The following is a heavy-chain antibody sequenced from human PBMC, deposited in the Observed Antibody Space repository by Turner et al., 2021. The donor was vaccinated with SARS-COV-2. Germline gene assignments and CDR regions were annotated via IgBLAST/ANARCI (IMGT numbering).Heavy chain of an antibody. CDR1: GFTVSSNY. CDR2: IYSGGST. D-gene: IGHD2-2*01. CDR3: ARDLGGTSSLGGYFDY. Sequence: EVQLVESGGGLVQTGGSLRLSCAASGFTVSSNYMSWVRQAPWMGLEWVSVIYSGGSTYYADSVKGRFTISRDNSKNTLYLQMNSLRAEDTALYYCARDLGGTSSLGGYFDYWGQGTLVTVSS. J-gene: IGHJ4*02. V-gene: IGHV3-66*02.